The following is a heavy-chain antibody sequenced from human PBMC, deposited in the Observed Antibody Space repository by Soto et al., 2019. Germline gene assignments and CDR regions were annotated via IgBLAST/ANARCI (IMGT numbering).Heavy chain of an antibody. J-gene: IGHJ4*02. CDR2: IKSKTDGGTT. D-gene: IGHD4-17*01. V-gene: IGHV3-15*01. Sequence: EVQLVESGGGLVKPGGSLRLSCAASGLTFSNAWMSWVRQAPGKGLEWVGRIKSKTDGGTTDYAAPVKGRFTISRDDSNNTLYLQLNSLKTEDTAVYYCTTDPHGDYVLYYWGQGTLVTVSS. CDR3: TTDPHGDYVLYY. CDR1: GLTFSNAW.